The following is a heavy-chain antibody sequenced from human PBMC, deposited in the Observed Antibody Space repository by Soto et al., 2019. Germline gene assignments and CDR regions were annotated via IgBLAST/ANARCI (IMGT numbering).Heavy chain of an antibody. CDR2: INPNSGGT. CDR1: GYTFTGYY. J-gene: IGHJ6*02. D-gene: IGHD3-3*01. V-gene: IGHV1-2*04. CDR3: ARDGTYYDFWSGYTPSPGRYYYGMDV. Sequence: GASVNVSFKASGYTFTGYYMHWVRQAPGQGLEWMGWINPNSGGTNYAQKFQGWVTMTRDTSISTAYMELSRLRSDDTAVYYCARDGTYYDFWSGYTPSPGRYYYGMDVWGQGTTVTVSS.